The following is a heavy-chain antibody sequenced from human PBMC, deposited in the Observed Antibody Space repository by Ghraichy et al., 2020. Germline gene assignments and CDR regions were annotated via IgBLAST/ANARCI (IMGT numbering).Heavy chain of an antibody. Sequence: SCAASGFTFSNYAMSWVRQAPGKGLEWVSSISYNGGRTNYAGSVKGRFTISRDNSMQTLHLQMNSLRVEDTAIYFCAKDQVQISATTYNWFKPWGQGTLVTVSS. V-gene: IGHV3-23*01. CDR2: ISYNGGRT. CDR3: AKDQVQISATTYNWFKP. D-gene: IGHD4-11*01. CDR1: GFTFSNYA. J-gene: IGHJ5*02.